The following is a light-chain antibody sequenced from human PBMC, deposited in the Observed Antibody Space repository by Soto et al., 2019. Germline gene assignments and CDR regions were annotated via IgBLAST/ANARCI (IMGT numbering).Light chain of an antibody. Sequence: QSALTQPPSASGSPGQSVTISCTGTSSDVGNYDSVSWYQHHPGKAPQAVIYDNNKRSSGIPDRFSGSQSGTSATLDITGLQTGDEADYYCGTWDSGLSAVFGGGTKLTVL. CDR2: DNN. V-gene: IGLV1-51*01. J-gene: IGLJ2*01. CDR3: GTWDSGLSAV. CDR1: SSDVGNYDS.